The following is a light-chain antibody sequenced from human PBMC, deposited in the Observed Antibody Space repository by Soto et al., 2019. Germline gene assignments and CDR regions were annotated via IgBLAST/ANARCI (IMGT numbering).Light chain of an antibody. CDR1: SSDVGSYNY. CDR3: SSYTSSSTL. CDR2: EVS. V-gene: IGLV2-14*01. J-gene: IGLJ1*01. Sequence: QSAPTQPASVSGSPGQSITISCTGTSSDVGSYNYVSWYQQHPGKAPKLMIYEVSDRPSGISSRFSGSKSGNTASLTISGLQTEDEADYYCSSYTSSSTLFGTGTKATVL.